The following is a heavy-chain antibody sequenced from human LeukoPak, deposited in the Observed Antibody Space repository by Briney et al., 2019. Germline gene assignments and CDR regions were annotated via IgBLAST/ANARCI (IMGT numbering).Heavy chain of an antibody. CDR3: AKGGIAAAGTVAYYYYYYYMDV. Sequence: GGSLRLSCAASGFTFSDYYMSWIRQAPGKGLEWVSYISSSGSTIYYADSVKGRFTISRDNSKNTLYLQMNSLRAEDTAVYYCAKGGIAAAGTVAYYYYYYYMDVWGKGTTVTVSS. CDR1: GFTFSDYY. V-gene: IGHV3-11*01. D-gene: IGHD6-13*01. J-gene: IGHJ6*03. CDR2: ISSSGSTI.